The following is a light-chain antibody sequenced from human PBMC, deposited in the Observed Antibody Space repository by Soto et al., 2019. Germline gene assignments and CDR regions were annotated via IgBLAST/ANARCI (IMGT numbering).Light chain of an antibody. Sequence: QSVLTQPPSVSGAPRQRVTISCTGSRSNIGAGYAVHWYQQLPGTAPKLLIYDNTNRPLGVPDRFSASESGTSASLAITGLQSEDEADYYCQSYDTSLSASVFGGGTKLTVL. CDR3: QSYDTSLSASV. CDR1: RSNIGAGYA. CDR2: DNT. V-gene: IGLV1-40*01. J-gene: IGLJ2*01.